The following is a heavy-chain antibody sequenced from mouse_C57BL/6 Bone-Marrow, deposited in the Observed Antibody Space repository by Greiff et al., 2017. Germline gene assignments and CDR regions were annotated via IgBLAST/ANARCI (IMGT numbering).Heavy chain of an antibody. CDR2: VYPGSGSI. CDR1: GYTFTEYT. J-gene: IGHJ3*01. V-gene: IGHV1-62-2*01. D-gene: IGHD4-1*01. CDR3: ERPRRLTVPFAY. Sequence: QVQLQQSGAELVKPGASVKLSCKASGYTFTEYTIHWVKQRSGQGLEWIGWVYPGSGSIKYNEKFKDKATLTADKSSSTVDMALSRLTSEDSAVFFGERPRRLTVPFAYWGQGTLVTVSA.